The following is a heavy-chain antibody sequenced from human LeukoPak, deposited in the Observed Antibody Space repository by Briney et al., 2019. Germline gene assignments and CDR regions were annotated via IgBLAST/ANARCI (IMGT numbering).Heavy chain of an antibody. Sequence: PGGSLRLSCAASGFTFRNYWMSWVRQAPGKGLEWVSAISGSGGSTYYADSVKGWFTISRDNSKNTLYLQMNSLRAEDTAVYYCAKFLPTHIVVANYYFDYWGQGTLVTVSS. CDR2: ISGSGGST. CDR3: AKFLPTHIVVANYYFDY. CDR1: GFTFRNYW. V-gene: IGHV3-23*01. D-gene: IGHD2-21*01. J-gene: IGHJ4*02.